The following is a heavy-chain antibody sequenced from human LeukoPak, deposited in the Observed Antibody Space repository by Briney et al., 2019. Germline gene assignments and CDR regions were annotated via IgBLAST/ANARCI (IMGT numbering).Heavy chain of an antibody. CDR3: AKNITGTADF. CDR1: GFTFSTYA. J-gene: IGHJ3*01. Sequence: GGSLRLSCAASGFTFSTYAMSWVRQAPGKGLEWVSAISGSGVSTYYADSVKGRFTISRDNSKNMLYLQMNSLRAEDTAVFYCAKNITGTADFWGQGTMVTVSS. D-gene: IGHD1-20*01. V-gene: IGHV3-23*01. CDR2: ISGSGVST.